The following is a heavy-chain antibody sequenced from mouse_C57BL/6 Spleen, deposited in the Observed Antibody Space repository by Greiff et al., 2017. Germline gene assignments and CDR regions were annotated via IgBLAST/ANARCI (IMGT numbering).Heavy chain of an antibody. V-gene: IGHV2-6*01. CDR1: GFSLTSYG. Sequence: VQLVESGPGLVAPSQSLSITCTVSGFSLTSYGVDWVRQSPGKGLEWLGVIWGVGSTNYNSALKSRLSISKDNSKRQVFLKMNSLQTDDTAMYYCASSTTVGAMDYWGQGASVTVSS. CDR2: IWGVGST. CDR3: ASSTTVGAMDY. D-gene: IGHD1-1*01. J-gene: IGHJ4*01.